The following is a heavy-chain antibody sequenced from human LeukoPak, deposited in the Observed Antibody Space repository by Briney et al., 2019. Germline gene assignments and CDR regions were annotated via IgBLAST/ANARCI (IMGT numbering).Heavy chain of an antibody. D-gene: IGHD3-22*01. CDR2: IYYSGST. V-gene: IGHV4-59*01. J-gene: IGHJ4*02. CDR1: GGSISSYY. Sequence: SETLSLTCTVSGGSISSYYWSWIRQPPGKGLEWIGYIYYSGSTNYNPSLKSRVTISVDTSKNQFSLKLSSVTAADTAVYYCARGQRYYYDSSGPYYFHYWGQGTLVTVSS. CDR3: ARGQRYYYDSSGPYYFHY.